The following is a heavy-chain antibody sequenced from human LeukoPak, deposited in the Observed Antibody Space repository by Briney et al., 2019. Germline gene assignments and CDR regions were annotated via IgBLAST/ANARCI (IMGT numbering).Heavy chain of an antibody. CDR2: IYYSGST. Sequence: SETLSLTCTVSVGSISTYYWSWIRQPPGKGLEWIGYIYYSGSTDYNPSLKSRVTISVDRSKNQFSLKLSSVTAADTAVYYCARASIFGVAPYYMDVWGRGTTVTVSS. V-gene: IGHV4-59*01. CDR3: ARASIFGVAPYYMDV. J-gene: IGHJ6*03. CDR1: VGSISTYY. D-gene: IGHD3-3*01.